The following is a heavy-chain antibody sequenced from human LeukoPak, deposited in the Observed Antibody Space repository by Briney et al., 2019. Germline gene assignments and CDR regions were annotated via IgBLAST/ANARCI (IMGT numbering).Heavy chain of an antibody. J-gene: IGHJ5*02. D-gene: IGHD3-22*01. Sequence: GESLRLSCAASEFSFSIYAMSWVRQAPGKGLEWVSSITSSGESTYYAGSVKGRFTISRDNSKNTVYLQMNSLRAEDTAVYYCARDRPNYYGSNGHYYQRNGDHWGQGTLVTVSS. CDR3: ARDRPNYYGSNGHYYQRNGDH. V-gene: IGHV3-23*01. CDR2: ITSSGEST. CDR1: EFSFSIYA.